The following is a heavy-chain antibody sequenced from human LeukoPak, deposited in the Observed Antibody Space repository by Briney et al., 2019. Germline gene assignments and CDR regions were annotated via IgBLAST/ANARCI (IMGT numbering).Heavy chain of an antibody. Sequence: SETLSLTCAVSGYSISSGYYWGWIRQPPGTGLEWIGSIYHSGSTYYNLSLERRVTISVDTSKNQFSLKLSSVTAADTAVYYCARLLGYCSSTSCLGRNWFDPWGQGTLVTVSS. J-gene: IGHJ5*02. D-gene: IGHD2-2*01. V-gene: IGHV4-38-2*01. CDR3: ARLLGYCSSTSCLGRNWFDP. CDR1: GYSISSGYY. CDR2: IYHSGST.